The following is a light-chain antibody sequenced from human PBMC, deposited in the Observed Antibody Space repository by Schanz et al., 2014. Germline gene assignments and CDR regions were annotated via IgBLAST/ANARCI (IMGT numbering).Light chain of an antibody. CDR1: QSVSSN. V-gene: IGKV3-15*01. CDR2: GAS. Sequence: EIVLTQSPGTLSLSPGERATLSCRASQSVSSNLAWYQQKPGQAPRLLIYGASTRATGIPARFSGSGSGTEFTLTISSLQSEDFAVYYCLQNNTWPFTFGQGTRLE. J-gene: IGKJ5*01. CDR3: LQNNTWPFT.